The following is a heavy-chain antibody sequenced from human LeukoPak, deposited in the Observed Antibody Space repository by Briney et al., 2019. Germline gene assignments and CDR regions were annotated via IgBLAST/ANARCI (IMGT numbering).Heavy chain of an antibody. D-gene: IGHD3-22*01. CDR1: GFTFSSYA. Sequence: GGSLRLSCAASGFTFSSYAMHWVRQAPGKGLEWVSVIYSGGSTYYADSVKGRFTISRDNSKNTLYLQMNSLRAEDTAVYYCARVNYYDSSDYWGQGTLVTVSS. CDR2: IYSGGST. CDR3: ARVNYYDSSDY. J-gene: IGHJ4*02. V-gene: IGHV3-53*01.